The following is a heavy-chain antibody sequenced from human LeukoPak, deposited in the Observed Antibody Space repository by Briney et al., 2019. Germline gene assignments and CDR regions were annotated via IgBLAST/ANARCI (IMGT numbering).Heavy chain of an antibody. D-gene: IGHD6-6*01. CDR2: IKSKTDGGTT. CDR3: TSHECSSLPFDY. CDR1: GFTVSNAW. J-gene: IGHJ4*02. Sequence: GGSLTLSCAASGFTVSNAWMSWVRQAPGKGLEWVGRIKSKTDGGTTDYAAPVKGRFTISRDDSKNTLYLQMNSLKTEDTAVFYCTSHECSSLPFDYWGQGTLVTVSS. V-gene: IGHV3-15*01.